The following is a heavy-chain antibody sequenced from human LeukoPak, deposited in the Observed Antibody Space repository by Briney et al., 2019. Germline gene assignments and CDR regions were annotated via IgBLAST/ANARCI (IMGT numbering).Heavy chain of an antibody. CDR2: IRYDGSNK. Sequence: PGGSLRLSCAASGFTFSSYAMSWVRQAPGKGLEWVAFIRYDGSNKYYADSVKGRFTISRDNSKNTLYLQMNSLRAEDTAVYYCAKDAWLLSHYYYYMDVWGKGTTVTVSS. CDR3: AKDAWLLSHYYYYMDV. J-gene: IGHJ6*03. V-gene: IGHV3-30*02. D-gene: IGHD2/OR15-2a*01. CDR1: GFTFSSYA.